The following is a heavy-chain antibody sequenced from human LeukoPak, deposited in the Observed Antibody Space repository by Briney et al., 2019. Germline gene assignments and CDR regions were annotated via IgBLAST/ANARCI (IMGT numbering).Heavy chain of an antibody. CDR2: IIPIFGTA. CDR3: ARDRYYGSGSYYKYYFDY. Sequence: SVNVSCKASGGTFSSYAISWVRQAPGQGLEWMGGIIPIFGTANYAQKFQGRVTITADESTSTAYMELSSLRSEDTAVYYCARDRYYGSGSYYKYYFDYWGQGTLVTVSS. J-gene: IGHJ4*02. D-gene: IGHD3-10*01. V-gene: IGHV1-69*13. CDR1: GGTFSSYA.